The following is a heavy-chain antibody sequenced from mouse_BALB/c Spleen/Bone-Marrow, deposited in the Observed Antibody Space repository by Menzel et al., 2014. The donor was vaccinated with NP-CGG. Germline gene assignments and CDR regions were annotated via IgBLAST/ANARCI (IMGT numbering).Heavy chain of an antibody. CDR1: GFSLTSYG. CDR2: IWVGGST. Sequence: VQGVESGPGLVAPSQSLSITCTVSGFSLTSYGVHWVRQPPGKGLEWLGVIWVGGSTNYNSALMSRLSISKDNSKSQVFLKMNSLQTDDTAMYYCARDRDYGNYGWFAYWGQGTLVTVSA. D-gene: IGHD2-1*01. V-gene: IGHV2-9*02. CDR3: ARDRDYGNYGWFAY. J-gene: IGHJ3*01.